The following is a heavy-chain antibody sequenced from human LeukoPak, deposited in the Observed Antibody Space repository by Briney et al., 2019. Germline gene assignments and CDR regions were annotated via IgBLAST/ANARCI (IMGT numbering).Heavy chain of an antibody. CDR1: GGSISSYY. J-gene: IGHJ4*02. Sequence: SETLSLTCTVSGGSISSYYWTWIRQPPGKGLEWIGYIYYSGSTSYNPSLMSRVTFSVDTSRNQFSLKLSSVTAADTAVYYCARHDYYASSDYWGQGTLVTVSS. D-gene: IGHD3-10*01. CDR3: ARHDYYASSDY. CDR2: IYYSGST. V-gene: IGHV4-59*08.